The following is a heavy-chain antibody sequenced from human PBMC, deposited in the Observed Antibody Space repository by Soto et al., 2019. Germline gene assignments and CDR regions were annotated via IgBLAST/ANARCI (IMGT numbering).Heavy chain of an antibody. V-gene: IGHV4-31*03. D-gene: IGHD5-12*01. J-gene: IGHJ6*02. CDR1: GASMSTGGYF. CDR2: ISYTGTT. Sequence: QIQLQESGPGLVKPSQTLSLTCTVSGASMSTGGYFWSWIRQHPGKGLDWIGYISYTGTTYYNPSLKSRISISLDTSKNQFSLKVTSVTAADTAVYYCARDWNGYNYYYGMDVWGQGTTVTVSS. CDR3: ARDWNGYNYYYGMDV.